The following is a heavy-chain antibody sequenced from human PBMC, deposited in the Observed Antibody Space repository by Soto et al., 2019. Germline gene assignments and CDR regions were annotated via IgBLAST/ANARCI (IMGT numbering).Heavy chain of an antibody. CDR2: ISTGGGST. CDR3: ARSREIIASAGSFDY. J-gene: IGHJ4*02. D-gene: IGHD6-25*01. Sequence: EVQLLESGGGLVQPGGSLRLSCAASGFTFSSHVMSWVRQAPGKGLEWVSGISTGGGSTDYADSVKGRFTISRDNSKNTLHLQMKSLRAEDTDVYYCARSREIIASAGSFDYWGQGTLVTVSS. CDR1: GFTFSSHV. V-gene: IGHV3-23*01.